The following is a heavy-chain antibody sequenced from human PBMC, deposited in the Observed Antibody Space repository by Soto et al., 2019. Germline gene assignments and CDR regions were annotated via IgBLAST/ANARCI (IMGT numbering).Heavy chain of an antibody. V-gene: IGHV4-39*01. CDR2: IYYSGST. J-gene: IGHJ6*02. D-gene: IGHD2-2*01. CDR3: ARLDCSSTSCLIYYYYGMDV. Sequence: SETLSLTCTVSGGYISSSSYYWGWIRKPPGKGLEWIGSIYYSGSTYYNPSLKSRVTISVDTSKNQFSLKLSSVTAADTAVYYCARLDCSSTSCLIYYYYGMDVWGQGTTVTVSS. CDR1: GGYISSSSYY.